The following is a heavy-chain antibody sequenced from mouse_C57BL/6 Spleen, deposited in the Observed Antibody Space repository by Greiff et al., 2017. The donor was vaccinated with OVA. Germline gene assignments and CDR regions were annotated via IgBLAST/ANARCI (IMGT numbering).Heavy chain of an antibody. CDR3: ARYAYYSNNEGFAY. CDR2: INPSTGGT. CDR1: GYSFTGYY. V-gene: IGHV1-42*01. J-gene: IGHJ3*01. Sequence: EVQLVESGPELVKPGASVKISCKASGYSFTGYYMNWVKQSPEKSLEWIGEINPSTGGTTYNQKFKAKATLTVDKSSSTAYMQLKSLTSEDSAVYYCARYAYYSNNEGFAYWGQGTLVTVSA. D-gene: IGHD2-5*01.